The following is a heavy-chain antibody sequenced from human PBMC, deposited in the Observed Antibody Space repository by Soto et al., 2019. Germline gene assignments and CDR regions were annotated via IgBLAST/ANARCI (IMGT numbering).Heavy chain of an antibody. Sequence: QVQLVQSGAEVKKPGASVTVSCKASGYTFTTYGVSWVRQAPGQGLEWLGWINGYNGNAKYAENLQGRVSMTTDTPTTTAYMELRSLRYDDTAVDYCARMGYVPYYYYGMDVWGQGTTVTVSS. CDR3: ARMGYVPYYYYGMDV. D-gene: IGHD1-1*01. CDR1: GYTFTTYG. V-gene: IGHV1-18*01. CDR2: INGYNGNA. J-gene: IGHJ6*02.